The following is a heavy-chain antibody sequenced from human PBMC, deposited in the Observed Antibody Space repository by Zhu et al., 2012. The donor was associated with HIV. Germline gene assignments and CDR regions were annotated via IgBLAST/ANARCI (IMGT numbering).Heavy chain of an antibody. Sequence: QVQLQESGPGLVKPSETLSLTCAVSGHSIRSGYYWGWVRQPPGKGLEWIGSIYHSGSIYYNPSLKSRVTMSLDTSKNQFSLNLSSVTAADTAVYYCASLNDYGDSNYWGLGTLVTVSS. V-gene: IGHV4-38-2*01. CDR1: GHSIRSGYY. CDR3: ASLNDYGDSNY. D-gene: IGHD4-17*01. J-gene: IGHJ4*02. CDR2: IYHSGSI.